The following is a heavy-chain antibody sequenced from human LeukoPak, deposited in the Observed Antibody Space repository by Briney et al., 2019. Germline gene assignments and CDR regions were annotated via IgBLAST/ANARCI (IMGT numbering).Heavy chain of an antibody. V-gene: IGHV4-34*01. Sequence: SETLSLTCPVYGGSFSDYFWRWIRQPPGKGLEWIGEINHSGSTNYNPSLKSRVTISVDTSKNQFSLKLSSVTAADTAVYYCARHEGRVATFVYHYYMDVWGKGTTVTVSS. D-gene: IGHD5-12*01. J-gene: IGHJ6*03. CDR2: INHSGST. CDR3: ARHEGRVATFVYHYYMDV. CDR1: GGSFSDYF.